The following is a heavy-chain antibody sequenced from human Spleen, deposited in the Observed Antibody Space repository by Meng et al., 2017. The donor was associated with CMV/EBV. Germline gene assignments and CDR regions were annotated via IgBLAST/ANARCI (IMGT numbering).Heavy chain of an antibody. CDR3: AREPYSSSFYYYYGMDV. J-gene: IGHJ6*02. CDR1: GFTVSSNY. CDR2: ISGSGGST. V-gene: IGHV3-11*04. D-gene: IGHD6-13*01. Sequence: GESLKISCAASGFTVSSNYMSWVRQAPGKGLEWVSAISGSGGSTYYADSVKGRFTISRDNAKNSLYLQMNSLRAEDTAVYYCAREPYSSSFYYYYGMDVWGQGTTVTVSS.